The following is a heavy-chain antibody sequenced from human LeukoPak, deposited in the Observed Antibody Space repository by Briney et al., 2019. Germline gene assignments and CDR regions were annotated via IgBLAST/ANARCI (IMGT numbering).Heavy chain of an antibody. CDR3: VKVSGRGPRGPFDS. Sequence: GGSLRLSCEASGFSFYNFAMSWVRQAPGKGLEWVSGISGSGGSLYYAESVTCRFIISRDVSKSMLYLEMKSLRVDDTAVYYCVKVSGRGPRGPFDSWGQGTVVTVSS. V-gene: IGHV3-23*01. CDR2: ISGSGGSL. CDR1: GFSFYNFA. D-gene: IGHD1-26*01. J-gene: IGHJ4*02.